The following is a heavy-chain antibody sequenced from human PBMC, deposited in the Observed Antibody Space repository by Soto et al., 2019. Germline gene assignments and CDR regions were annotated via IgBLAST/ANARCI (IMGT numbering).Heavy chain of an antibody. CDR1: GYSFTTYG. CDR3: VRDLNGDFDY. D-gene: IGHD3-10*01. Sequence: QVQLVQSGAEVRQPGASVKVSCKASGYSFTTYGMSWVRQAPGQGLEYMGWINGYGHGAKYVQRFQGRFSMTTDTSTNTVYMDLRSLTPHDTAVYYCVRDLNGDFDYWGQGTVVIVSP. CDR2: INGYGHGA. J-gene: IGHJ4*02. V-gene: IGHV1-18*01.